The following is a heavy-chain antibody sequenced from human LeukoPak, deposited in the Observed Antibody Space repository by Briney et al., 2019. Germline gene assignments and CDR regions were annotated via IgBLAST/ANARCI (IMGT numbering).Heavy chain of an antibody. Sequence: PGGSLRLSCAASGFTFSYYALHWVRQAPGKGLEWVAAISYDETSKFYTDSVKGRFTISRDNSGNMLYLQMNSLRVEDTAVYYCARDRRNLAARDGSCDYWGQGTLVTVSS. CDR1: GFTFSYYA. D-gene: IGHD6-6*01. V-gene: IGHV3-30-3*01. CDR2: ISYDETSK. J-gene: IGHJ4*02. CDR3: ARDRRNLAARDGSCDY.